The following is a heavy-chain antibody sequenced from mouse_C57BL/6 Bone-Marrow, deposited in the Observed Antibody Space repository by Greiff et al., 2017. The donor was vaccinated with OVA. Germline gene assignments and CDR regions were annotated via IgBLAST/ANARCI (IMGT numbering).Heavy chain of an antibody. Sequence: EVQLVESGGGLVQPKGSLKLSCAASGFSFNTYAMNWVRQAPGKGLEWVARIRSKSNNYATYYADSVKDRFTISRDDSESMLYLQMNNLKTEDTAMYYCVRVHYSNYVFAYWGQGTLVTVSA. CDR3: VRVHYSNYVFAY. D-gene: IGHD2-5*01. V-gene: IGHV10-1*01. J-gene: IGHJ3*01. CDR1: GFSFNTYA. CDR2: IRSKSNNYAT.